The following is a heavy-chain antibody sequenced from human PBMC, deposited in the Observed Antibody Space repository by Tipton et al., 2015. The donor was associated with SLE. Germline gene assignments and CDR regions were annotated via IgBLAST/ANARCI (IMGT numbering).Heavy chain of an antibody. CDR1: GFTFSSYG. V-gene: IGHV3-33*01. CDR3: ARKWELEGDAFDI. D-gene: IGHD1-26*01. J-gene: IGHJ3*02. CDR2: IWYGGSNK. Sequence: SLRLSCAASGFTFSSYGMHWVRQAPGKGLEWVAVIWYGGSNKYYADSVKGRFTISRDNSKNTLYLQMNSLRAEDTAVYYCARKWELEGDAFDIWGQGTMVTVSS.